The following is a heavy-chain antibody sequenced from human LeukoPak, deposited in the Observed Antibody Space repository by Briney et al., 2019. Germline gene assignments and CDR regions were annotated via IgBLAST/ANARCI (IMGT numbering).Heavy chain of an antibody. J-gene: IGHJ4*02. Sequence: ASVKVSCKASGYTFTSYDTNWVRQATGQGLEWMGWMNPNSGNTGYAQKFQGRVTMTRNTSISTAYMELSSLRSEDTAVYYCARGGYYDGSVGGFFDYWGQGTLVTVSS. D-gene: IGHD3-22*01. CDR1: GYTFTSYD. CDR3: ARGGYYDGSVGGFFDY. V-gene: IGHV1-8*01. CDR2: MNPNSGNT.